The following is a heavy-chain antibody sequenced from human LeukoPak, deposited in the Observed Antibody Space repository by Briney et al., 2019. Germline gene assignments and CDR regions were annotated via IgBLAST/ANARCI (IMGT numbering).Heavy chain of an antibody. J-gene: IGHJ4*02. V-gene: IGHV3-48*03. CDR1: GFTFSSYE. CDR2: ISSSGSTI. D-gene: IGHD4-17*01. Sequence: GGSLRLSCAASGFTFSSYEMNWVRQAPGKGLEWVSYISSSGSTIYYADSVKGRFTISRDNAKNSLYLQMNSVRAEDTAVYYCARDPGVYGDYEGNWGQGTLVTVSS. CDR3: ARDPGVYGDYEGN.